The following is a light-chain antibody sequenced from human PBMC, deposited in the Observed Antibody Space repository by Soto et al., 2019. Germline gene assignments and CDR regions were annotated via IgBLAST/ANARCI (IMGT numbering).Light chain of an antibody. CDR3: SSYTSSLYV. Sequence: QSVLTQPASGSGSPGQSSSISCTGTSSDVGGYNYVSWYQQHPGKAPKLMIYDVSNRPSGVSNRFSGSKSGNTASLTISGLQAEDEADYYCSSYTSSLYVFGTGTKVTVL. V-gene: IGLV2-14*01. CDR1: SSDVGGYNY. CDR2: DVS. J-gene: IGLJ1*01.